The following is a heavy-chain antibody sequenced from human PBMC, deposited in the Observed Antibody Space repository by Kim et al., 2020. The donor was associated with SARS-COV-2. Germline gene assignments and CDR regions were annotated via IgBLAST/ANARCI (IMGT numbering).Heavy chain of an antibody. CDR2: T. V-gene: IGHV3-23*01. J-gene: IGHJ4*02. Sequence: TSYADSGKGRFTITRDNSKSTLYLQMNILRVEDTAIYYCAKTRYGGLDYWSQGSLVTVAA. D-gene: IGHD4-17*01. CDR3: AKTRYGGLDY.